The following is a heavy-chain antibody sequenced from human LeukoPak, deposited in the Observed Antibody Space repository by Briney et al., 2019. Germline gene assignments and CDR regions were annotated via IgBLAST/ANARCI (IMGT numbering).Heavy chain of an antibody. Sequence: SETLSLTCTVSGGSISSHYWSWIRQPPGKGLEWIGYIYYSGSTNYNPSLKSRVTISVDTSRNQFSLKLSSVTAADTAVYYCARDGWNYDILTGYYIWYFDLWGRGTLVTVSS. V-gene: IGHV4-59*11. J-gene: IGHJ2*01. CDR3: ARDGWNYDILTGYYIWYFDL. D-gene: IGHD3-9*01. CDR1: GGSISSHY. CDR2: IYYSGST.